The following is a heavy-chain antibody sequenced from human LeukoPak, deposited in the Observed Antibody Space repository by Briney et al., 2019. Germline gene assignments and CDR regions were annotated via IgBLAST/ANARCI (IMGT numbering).Heavy chain of an antibody. D-gene: IGHD6-19*01. CDR3: ARSALSSGWCPY. J-gene: IGHJ4*02. V-gene: IGHV1-2*02. CDR2: INPNSGGT. Sequence: ASVKVSCKASGYTFTGYYMHWVRQAPGQGLEWMGWINPNSGGTNYARKFQGRVTMTRDTSISTAYMELRSLRSDDTAVYYCARSALSSGWCPYWGQGTLVTVSS. CDR1: GYTFTGYY.